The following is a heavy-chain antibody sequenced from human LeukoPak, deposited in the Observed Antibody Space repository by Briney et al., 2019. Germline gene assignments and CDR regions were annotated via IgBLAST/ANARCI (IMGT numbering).Heavy chain of an antibody. J-gene: IGHJ6*03. Sequence: ASVKVSCKASGYTFTSYDINWVRQAPGQGLEWMGWVNPKSGNTGYKQKFQARVTITRDTSITTAYVELSSLTSDDTAVYYCARTTTVRGTYYMDVWGKGTTVTISS. D-gene: IGHD3-10*01. CDR2: VNPKSGNT. CDR1: GYTFTSYD. CDR3: ARTTTVRGTYYMDV. V-gene: IGHV1-8*03.